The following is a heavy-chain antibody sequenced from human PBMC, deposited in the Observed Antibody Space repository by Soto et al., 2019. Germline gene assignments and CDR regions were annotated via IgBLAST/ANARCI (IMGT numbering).Heavy chain of an antibody. Sequence: SETLSLTCAVYGGSFSGYYWSWIRQPPGKGLEWIGEINHSGSTNYNPSLKSRVTISVDTSKNQFSLKLSSVTAADTAVYYCARERRCSGGSCYTRLGSWFDPWGQGTLVTVSS. J-gene: IGHJ5*02. CDR2: INHSGST. V-gene: IGHV4-34*01. D-gene: IGHD2-15*01. CDR1: GGSFSGYY. CDR3: ARERRCSGGSCYTRLGSWFDP.